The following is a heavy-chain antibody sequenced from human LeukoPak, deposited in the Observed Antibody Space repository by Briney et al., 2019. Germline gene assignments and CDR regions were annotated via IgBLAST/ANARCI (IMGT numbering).Heavy chain of an antibody. V-gene: IGHV3-23*01. CDR2: IGGSGGST. J-gene: IGHJ4*02. D-gene: IGHD3-3*01. CDR1: GFTFTSSA. Sequence: GGSLRVSCASSGFTFTSSAMNGVRQAPGKGLQWASVIGGSGGSTVYADYVKGRFTISRDNSKITLYLQMNSLRAEDTAVYYCASLRSGYYTLFDYWGQGSLVTVSS. CDR3: ASLRSGYYTLFDY.